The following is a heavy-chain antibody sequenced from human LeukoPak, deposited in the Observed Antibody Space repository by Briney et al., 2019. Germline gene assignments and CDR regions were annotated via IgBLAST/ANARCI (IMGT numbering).Heavy chain of an antibody. J-gene: IGHJ4*02. V-gene: IGHV3-23*01. D-gene: IGHD1-1*01. CDR2: ISGSGGST. CDR1: GFTFSSYS. CDR3: AKESLGLERRLTGDY. Sequence: GGSLRLSCAASGFTFSSYSMSWVRQAPGKGLEWVSAISGSGGSTYYADSVKGRFTISRDNSKNTLYLQMNSLRAEDTAVYYCAKESLGLERRLTGDYWGQGTLVTVSS.